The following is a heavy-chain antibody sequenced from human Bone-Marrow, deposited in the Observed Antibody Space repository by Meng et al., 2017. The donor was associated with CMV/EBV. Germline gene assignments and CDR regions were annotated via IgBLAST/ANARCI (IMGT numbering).Heavy chain of an antibody. CDR1: GFTFSSYS. J-gene: IGHJ4*02. CDR3: ARVYCSSTSCYRGSYDY. Sequence: GESLKISRSAFGFTFSSYSMNWVRQAPGKGLEWVSSHSSSSSYIYYADSVKGRFTISRDNAKNSLYLQMNSLRAEDTAVYYFARVYCSSTSCYRGSYDYWGQGTRVTVSS. CDR2: HSSSSSYI. D-gene: IGHD2-2*02. V-gene: IGHV3-21*01.